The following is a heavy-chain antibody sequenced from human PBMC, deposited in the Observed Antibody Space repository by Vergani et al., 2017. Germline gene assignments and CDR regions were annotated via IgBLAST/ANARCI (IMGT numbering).Heavy chain of an antibody. CDR3: ARSWKRYNWNYAVDY. D-gene: IGHD1-7*01. Sequence: QVQLVESGGGVVQPGRSLRLSCAASGFTFSSYAMHWVRQAPGKGLEWVAVISYDGSNKYYADSVKGRFTISRDNSENTLYLQMNSLRAEETAVYYCARSWKRYNWNYAVDYWGQGTLVTVSS. V-gene: IGHV3-30-3*01. CDR2: ISYDGSNK. J-gene: IGHJ4*02. CDR1: GFTFSSYA.